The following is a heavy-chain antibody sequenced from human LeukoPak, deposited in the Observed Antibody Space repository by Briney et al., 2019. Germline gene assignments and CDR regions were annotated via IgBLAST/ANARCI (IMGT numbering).Heavy chain of an antibody. D-gene: IGHD4-17*01. CDR2: FSNSGTT. Sequence: SETLSLTCTVSGGSISDYYWSWIRQPPGKGLEWIGYFSNSGTTNQNPSLKSRVTMSVDTSKNQFSLKLSSVTAADTAVYYCAREGTVTKNYGAFDIWGQGTMVTASS. J-gene: IGHJ3*02. CDR1: GGSISDYY. V-gene: IGHV4-59*12. CDR3: AREGTVTKNYGAFDI.